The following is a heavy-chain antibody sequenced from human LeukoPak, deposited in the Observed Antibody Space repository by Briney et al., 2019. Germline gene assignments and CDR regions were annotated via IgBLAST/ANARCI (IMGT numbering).Heavy chain of an antibody. CDR3: AKGLYSGSYYYFYYYGMDV. D-gene: IGHD1-26*01. Sequence: GSLRLSCAASGFTFSSYSMNWVRQAPGKGLEWVSYISSSSSTIYYADSVKGRFTISRDNAKNSLYLQMNSLRAEDTAVYYCAKGLYSGSYYYFYYYGMDVWGQGTTVTVSS. CDR1: GFTFSSYS. V-gene: IGHV3-48*01. CDR2: ISSSSSTI. J-gene: IGHJ6*02.